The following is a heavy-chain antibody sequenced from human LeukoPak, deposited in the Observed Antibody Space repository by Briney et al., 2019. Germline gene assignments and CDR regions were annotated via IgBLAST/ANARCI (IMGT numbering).Heavy chain of an antibody. Sequence: GGSLRLSCAASGFTFSSYAIHWVRQAPGKGLEWVALISYDGSKKYHTDSVKGRFTISRDNSENTLYLQMNSLRAEDTAVYYCARGREVLPPEGYYFDYWGQGTLVTVSS. CDR1: GFTFSSYA. V-gene: IGHV3-30-3*01. CDR3: ARGREVLPPEGYYFDY. J-gene: IGHJ4*02. CDR2: ISYDGSKK. D-gene: IGHD1-26*01.